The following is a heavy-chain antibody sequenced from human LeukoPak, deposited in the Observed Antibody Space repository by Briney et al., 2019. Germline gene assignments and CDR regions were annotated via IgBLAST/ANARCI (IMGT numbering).Heavy chain of an antibody. CDR2: IIPIFGTA. J-gene: IGHJ4*02. Sequence: SVKVSCKASGGTFSSYAISWVRQAPGQGLEWMGGIIPIFGTANYAQKFQGRVTITADKSTSTAYMELSSLRSEDTAVYYCARARGGYCNGGSCPTTVTSLDYWGQGTLVTVSS. CDR1: GGTFSSYA. V-gene: IGHV1-69*06. D-gene: IGHD2-15*01. CDR3: ARARGGYCNGGSCPTTVTSLDY.